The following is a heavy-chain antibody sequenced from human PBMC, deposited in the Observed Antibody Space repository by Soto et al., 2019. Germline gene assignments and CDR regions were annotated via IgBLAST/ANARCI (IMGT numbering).Heavy chain of an antibody. CDR2: INLDGTST. D-gene: IGHD1-1*01. CDR1: GFTFSSYW. V-gene: IGHV3-74*01. CDR3: VRERYRSFYFDY. J-gene: IGHJ4*02. Sequence: EVQLVESGGDLVQPGGSLRLSCAASGFTFSSYWMHWVRQAPGKGLVWVSRINLDGTSTKYADSVKGRFTISRDNAKNTVYLQMNSLSAEDTAVYYCVRERYRSFYFDYWGQGTLATVSS.